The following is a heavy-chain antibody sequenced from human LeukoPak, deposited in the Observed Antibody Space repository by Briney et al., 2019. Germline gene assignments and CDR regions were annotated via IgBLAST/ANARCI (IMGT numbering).Heavy chain of an antibody. CDR1: GITFISAW. D-gene: IGHD3-3*01. CDR3: ATALRGVGF. CDR2: IKSKTDGGTA. Sequence: PGGSLRLSCAAFGITFISAWMNWVRQAPGKGLEWVGRIKSKTDGGTAEHAAPVKGRFIISRDDSKNMLYLQMNSLNSDDTGVYYCATALRGVGFWGQGTLVTVPS. V-gene: IGHV3-15*01. J-gene: IGHJ4*02.